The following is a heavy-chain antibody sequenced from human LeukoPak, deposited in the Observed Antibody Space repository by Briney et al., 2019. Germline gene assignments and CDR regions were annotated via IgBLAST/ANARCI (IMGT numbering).Heavy chain of an antibody. D-gene: IGHD3-22*01. J-gene: IGHJ4*02. Sequence: PSETLSLTCAVYGGSFSGYYWSWIRQPPGKGLEWIGEINHSGSTNYNPSLKSRVTISVDTSKNQLSLKLSSVTAADTAVYYCARGGYYYDSSGYFDYWGQGTLVTVSS. CDR2: INHSGST. CDR3: ARGGYYYDSSGYFDY. CDR1: GGSFSGYY. V-gene: IGHV4-34*01.